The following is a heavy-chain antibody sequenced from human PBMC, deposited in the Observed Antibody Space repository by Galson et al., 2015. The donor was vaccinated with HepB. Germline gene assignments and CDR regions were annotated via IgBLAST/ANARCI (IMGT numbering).Heavy chain of an antibody. J-gene: IGHJ6*02. Sequence: SLRLSCAASGFTVSSNYMSWVRQAPGKGLEWVSVIYSGGSTYYADSVKGRFTISRDNSKNTLYLQMNSLRAEDTAVYYCARDGLVAAAGTYYYYYGMDVWGQGTTVTVSS. CDR1: GFTVSSNY. D-gene: IGHD6-13*01. CDR3: ARDGLVAAAGTYYYYYGMDV. CDR2: IYSGGST. V-gene: IGHV3-53*01.